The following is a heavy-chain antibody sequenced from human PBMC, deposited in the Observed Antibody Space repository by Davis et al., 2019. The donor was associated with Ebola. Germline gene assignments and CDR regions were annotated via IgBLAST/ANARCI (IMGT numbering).Heavy chain of an antibody. V-gene: IGHV3-48*01. CDR3: AREGIVGATPPGY. CDR2: ISSSSSPI. CDR1: GFTFSSYS. Sequence: PGGSLRLSCAASGFTFSSYSMNWVRQAPGKGLEWVSYISSSSSPIYYADSVKGRFTISRDNAKNSLYLQMNSLRAEDTAVYYCAREGIVGATPPGYWGQGTLVTVSS. D-gene: IGHD1-26*01. J-gene: IGHJ4*02.